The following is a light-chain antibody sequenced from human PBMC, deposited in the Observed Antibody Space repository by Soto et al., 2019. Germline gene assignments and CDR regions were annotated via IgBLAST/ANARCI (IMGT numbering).Light chain of an antibody. Sequence: QSVLTQPASVSGSPGQSIAISCTGTSSEVGGYNYVSWYQQHPGKAPKLMIYAVSNRPSGVSNRFSGSKSGNTASLTISGLQAEDEADYYCSSYTSSSTYVFGTGTKVTVL. V-gene: IGLV2-14*01. J-gene: IGLJ1*01. CDR3: SSYTSSSTYV. CDR1: SSEVGGYNY. CDR2: AVS.